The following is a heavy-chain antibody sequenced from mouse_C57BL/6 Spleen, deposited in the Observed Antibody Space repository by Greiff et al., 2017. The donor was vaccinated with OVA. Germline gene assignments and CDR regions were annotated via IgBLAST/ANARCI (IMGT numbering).Heavy chain of an antibody. CDR3: ARSDSSGYGDAY. V-gene: IGHV1-64*01. J-gene: IGHJ3*01. D-gene: IGHD3-2*02. Sequence: VKLQQPGAELVKPGASVKLSCKASGYTFTSYWMHWVKQRPGQGLEWIGMIHPNSGSTNYNEKFKSKATLTVDKSSSTAYMQLSSLTSEDSAVYYCARSDSSGYGDAYWGQGTLVTVSA. CDR1: GYTFTSYW. CDR2: IHPNSGST.